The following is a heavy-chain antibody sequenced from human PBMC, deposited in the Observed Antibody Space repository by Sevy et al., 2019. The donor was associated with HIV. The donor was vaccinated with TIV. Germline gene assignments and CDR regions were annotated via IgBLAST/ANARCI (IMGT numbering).Heavy chain of an antibody. CDR3: ARDKYSSSWSIGWDV. V-gene: IGHV3-30-3*01. CDR2: ISYDGSNK. D-gene: IGHD6-13*01. Sequence: GGSLRLSCAASGFTFSSYAMHWVRQAPGKGLEWVAVISYDGSNKYYADSVKGRFTISRDNSKNTLYLQMNSLRAEDTAVYYRARDKYSSSWSIGWDVWGQGTTVTVSS. CDR1: GFTFSSYA. J-gene: IGHJ6*02.